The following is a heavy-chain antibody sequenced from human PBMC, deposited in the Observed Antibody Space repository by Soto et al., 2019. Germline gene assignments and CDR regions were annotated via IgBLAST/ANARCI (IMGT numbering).Heavy chain of an antibody. CDR3: ARAVRTVTTYAQRWFDP. Sequence: QVQLVQSGAEVKKPGASVKVSCKASGYTFTSYYMHWVRQAPGQGLEWMGIINPSGGSTSYAQKFQGRVTMTRDTSTSTVYMELSSLRSEDTAVYYCARAVRTVTTYAQRWFDPWGQGTLVTVSS. CDR1: GYTFTSYY. CDR2: INPSGGST. D-gene: IGHD4-17*01. V-gene: IGHV1-46*01. J-gene: IGHJ5*02.